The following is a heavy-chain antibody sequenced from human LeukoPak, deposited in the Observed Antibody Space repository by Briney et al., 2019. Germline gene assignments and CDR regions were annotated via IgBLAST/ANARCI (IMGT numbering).Heavy chain of an antibody. V-gene: IGHV1-69*13. D-gene: IGHD5-12*01. Sequence: ASVKVSCKASGGTFSSYAISWVRQAPGQGLEWMGGIIPIFGKANYAQKFQGRVTITADESTSTAYMELSSLRAEDTAVYYCASLWGSKQVATEGWGQGTLVTVS. CDR3: ASLWGSKQVATEG. CDR2: IIPIFGKA. J-gene: IGHJ4*02. CDR1: GGTFSSYA.